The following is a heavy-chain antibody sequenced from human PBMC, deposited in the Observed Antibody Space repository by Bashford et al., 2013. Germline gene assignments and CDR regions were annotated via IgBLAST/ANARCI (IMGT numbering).Heavy chain of an antibody. CDR1: GGTFSSYA. CDR3: ARDLRNYYYYYGMDV. V-gene: IGHV1-69*13. J-gene: IGHJ6*01. CDR2: IIPVFGTA. Sequence: SVKVSCKASGGTFSSYAISWVRQAPGQGLEWMGGIIPVFGTANYAQKFQGRVTITADESTSTAYMELSSLRSEDTAVYYCARDLRNYYYYYGMDVWGPRDHGHRSPQ.